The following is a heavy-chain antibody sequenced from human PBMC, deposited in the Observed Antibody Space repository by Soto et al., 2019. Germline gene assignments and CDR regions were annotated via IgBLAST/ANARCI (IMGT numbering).Heavy chain of an antibody. Sequence: SETLSLTSAVCGGCMSISSWSWIRQDAGKGLEWIGRIYASGSTNYNPTLESRLTISVDTSKNQFSLKLSSVTAADTAVYYCAVLGDFQSSNHAMDVWGQGTTVTVSS. J-gene: IGHJ6*02. V-gene: IGHV4-4*07. CDR2: IYASGST. CDR1: GGCMSISS. D-gene: IGHD3-10*01. CDR3: AVLGDFQSSNHAMDV.